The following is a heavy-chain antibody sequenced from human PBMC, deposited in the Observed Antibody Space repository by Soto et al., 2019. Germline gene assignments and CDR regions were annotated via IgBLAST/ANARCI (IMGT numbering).Heavy chain of an antibody. CDR2: IYYSGSS. J-gene: IGHJ4*02. Sequence: SETLSLTCTVSGGSISSYYWSWIRQPPGKGLEWIGYIYYSGSSNYNPSLKSRVTISLDTSKNQFSLKLSSVTAADTAVYYCATSGREKLVLTYWGQGTLVTVSS. V-gene: IGHV4-59*01. CDR1: GGSISSYY. D-gene: IGHD6-13*01. CDR3: ATSGREKLVLTY.